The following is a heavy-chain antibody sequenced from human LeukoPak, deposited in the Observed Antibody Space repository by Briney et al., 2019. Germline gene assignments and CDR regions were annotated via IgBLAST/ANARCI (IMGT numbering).Heavy chain of an antibody. V-gene: IGHV4-38-2*02. CDR2: IYHGGST. J-gene: IGHJ5*02. CDR3: ARPTLRYCSSTSCSKSNWFDP. CDR1: GYSITFGYY. D-gene: IGHD2-2*01. Sequence: PSETLSLTCTVSGYSITFGYYWGWIRQPPGKGLEWIGSIYHGGSTYYNPSLKSRVTMSVDTSKNQFSLKLSSVTAADTAVYYCARPTLRYCSSTSCSKSNWFDPWGQGTLVTVSS.